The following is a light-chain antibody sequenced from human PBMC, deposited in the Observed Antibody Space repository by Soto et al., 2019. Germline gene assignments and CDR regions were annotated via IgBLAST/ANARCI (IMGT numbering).Light chain of an antibody. J-gene: IGKJ1*01. CDR3: QQYKSFPWT. CDR2: MAS. CDR1: QSISNW. Sequence: DIQMTQSPSTLSASVGDRVTITCRASQSISNWLAWYQQKPGKAPKLLIYMASTLETGVPSRFSSSGSGAEFTLTISSLQPEDFATYYCQQYKSFPWTFGQGAKVEI. V-gene: IGKV1-5*03.